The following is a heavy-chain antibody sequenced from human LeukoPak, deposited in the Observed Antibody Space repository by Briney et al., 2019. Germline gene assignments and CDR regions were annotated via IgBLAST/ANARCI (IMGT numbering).Heavy chain of an antibody. V-gene: IGHV4-39*07. D-gene: IGHD1-26*01. CDR3: AREGYSGSLGDAFDI. J-gene: IGHJ3*02. CDR1: GGSISSSSYY. CDR2: IYYSGST. Sequence: PSETLSLTCTVSGGSISSSSYYWGWIRQPPGKGLEWIGSIYYSGSTYYNPSLKSRVTISVDTSKNQFSLKLSSVIAADTALYYCAREGYSGSLGDAFDIWGQGTMVTVSS.